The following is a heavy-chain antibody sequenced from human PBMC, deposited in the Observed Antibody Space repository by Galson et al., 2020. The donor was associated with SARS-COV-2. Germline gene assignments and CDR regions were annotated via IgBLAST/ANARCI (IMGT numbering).Heavy chain of an antibody. D-gene: IGHD6-19*01. Sequence: SETLSLTCAVYGGSFSGYYWSWIRQPPGKGLEWIGEINHSGSTNYNPSLKSRVTISVDTSKNQFSLKLSSVTAADTAVYYCARGSVSIGQWRGNYYYYGMDVWGQGTTVTVSS. CDR1: GGSFSGYY. CDR3: ARGSVSIGQWRGNYYYYGMDV. J-gene: IGHJ6*02. V-gene: IGHV4-34*01. CDR2: INHSGST.